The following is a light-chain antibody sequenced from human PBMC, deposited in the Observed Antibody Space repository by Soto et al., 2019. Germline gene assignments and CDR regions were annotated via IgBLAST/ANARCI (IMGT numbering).Light chain of an antibody. CDR3: SSFTSILGL. CDR2: DVS. Sequence: QSVLTQPASVSGSPGQSITISCTGAVSEVAGYTYVSWYQQHPGKGPKVIIYDVSNRPSGVSNRFSGSKSGTTASLTISGLQSEDEADYYCSSFTSILGLFGGGTKRPS. J-gene: IGLJ2*01. CDR1: VSEVAGYTY. V-gene: IGLV2-14*03.